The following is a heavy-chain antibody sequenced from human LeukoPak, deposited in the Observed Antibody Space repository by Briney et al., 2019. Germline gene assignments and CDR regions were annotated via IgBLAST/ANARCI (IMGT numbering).Heavy chain of an antibody. Sequence: ASVKVSCKASGYTFTGYYMHWVRQAPGQGLEWMGWINPNSGGTNYAQKFQGRATMTRDTSISTAYMELSRLRSDDTAVYYCARAGFGDSSPYMDVWGKGTTVTISS. J-gene: IGHJ6*03. CDR2: INPNSGGT. CDR3: ARAGFGDSSPYMDV. D-gene: IGHD3-10*01. V-gene: IGHV1-2*02. CDR1: GYTFTGYY.